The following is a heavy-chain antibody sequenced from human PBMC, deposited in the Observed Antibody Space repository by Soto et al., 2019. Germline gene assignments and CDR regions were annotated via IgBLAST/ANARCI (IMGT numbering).Heavy chain of an antibody. V-gene: IGHV3-23*01. Sequence: PGGSLRLSCAASGFTFSSYAMSWVRQAPGKGLEWVSAISGSGGSTYYADSVKGRFTISRDNSKNTLYLQMNSLRAEDTAVYYCAKSPDTYCSSTSSYLLPDSWGQGTLVTSPQ. CDR2: ISGSGGST. CDR1: GFTFSSYA. D-gene: IGHD2-2*01. CDR3: AKSPDTYCSSTSSYLLPDS. J-gene: IGHJ4*02.